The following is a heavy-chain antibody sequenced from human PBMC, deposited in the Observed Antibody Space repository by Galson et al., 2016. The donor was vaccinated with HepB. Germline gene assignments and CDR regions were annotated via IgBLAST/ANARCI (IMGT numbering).Heavy chain of an antibody. J-gene: IGHJ4*02. D-gene: IGHD1-26*01. CDR2: IHYGGST. CDR1: GGPSSGTPYF. CDR3: VSGEAGSYGRD. Sequence: SETLSLTCSVSGGPSSGTPYFWGWIRQPPGKGLEWIGSIHYGGSTYYSPSLQSRVTISLDMSKTHFSLRLTSVTAADTATYHRVSGEAGSYGRDWGRGTLVTVSS. V-gene: IGHV4-39*02.